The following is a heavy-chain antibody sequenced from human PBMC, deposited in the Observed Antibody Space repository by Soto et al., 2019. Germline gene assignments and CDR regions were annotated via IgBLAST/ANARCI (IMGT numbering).Heavy chain of an antibody. Sequence: GGSLRLSCAASGFTFSSYWLHWVRQAPGEGLVWVSRINSDGSSTRYADSVKGRFTISRDNAKNTLYLQMNNLRAEDTAVYSCATQIVAGVGGWGQGTLVTVSS. CDR2: INSDGSST. J-gene: IGHJ4*01. D-gene: IGHD3-16*01. V-gene: IGHV3-74*01. CDR1: GFTFSSYW. CDR3: ATQIVAGVGG.